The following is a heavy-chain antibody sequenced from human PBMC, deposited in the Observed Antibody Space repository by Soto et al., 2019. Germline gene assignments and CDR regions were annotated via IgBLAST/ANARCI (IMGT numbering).Heavy chain of an antibody. Sequence: SVKVPCKASGGTFSSYAISWVRQAPGQGLEWMGGIIPIFGTTNYAEKFRGRVSITADESTSTAYVELSSPRSEDTAVYYCAGSFKYGSGTFDAFDIWGQGTMVTVSS. CDR2: IIPIFGTT. D-gene: IGHD3-10*01. V-gene: IGHV1-69*13. CDR1: GGTFSSYA. CDR3: AGSFKYGSGTFDAFDI. J-gene: IGHJ3*02.